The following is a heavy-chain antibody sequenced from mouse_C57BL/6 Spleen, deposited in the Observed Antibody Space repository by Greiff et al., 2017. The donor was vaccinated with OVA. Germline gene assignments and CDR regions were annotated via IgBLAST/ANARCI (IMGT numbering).Heavy chain of an antibody. CDR1: GYSFTDYN. V-gene: IGHV1-39*01. CDR3: AGGYSNYSYYYAMDY. CDR2: INPNYGTT. J-gene: IGHJ4*01. Sequence: EVQLQQSGPELVKPGPSVKISCKASGYSFTDYNMNWVKQSNGKSLEWIGVINPNYGTTSYNQKFKGKATLTVDQSSSTAYMQLNSLTSEDSAVYYCAGGYSNYSYYYAMDYWGQGTSVTVSS. D-gene: IGHD2-5*01.